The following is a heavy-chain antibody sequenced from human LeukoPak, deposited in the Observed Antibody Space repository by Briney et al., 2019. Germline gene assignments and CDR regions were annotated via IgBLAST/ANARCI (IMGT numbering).Heavy chain of an antibody. Sequence: PGGSLRLSCAASGFTFSSYSMNWVRQAPGKGLEWVSHISSSSSPIYYADSVKGRFTISRDYAKNSLYLQMNSLRAEDTAVYYCAREGLGDDSSGYYYVNFDYWGQGTLVTVSS. D-gene: IGHD3-22*01. CDR1: GFTFSSYS. CDR3: AREGLGDDSSGYYYVNFDY. J-gene: IGHJ4*02. V-gene: IGHV3-48*01. CDR2: ISSSSSPI.